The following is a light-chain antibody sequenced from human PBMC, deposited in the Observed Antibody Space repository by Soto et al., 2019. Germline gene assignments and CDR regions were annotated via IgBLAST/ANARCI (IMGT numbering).Light chain of an antibody. Sequence: QSALTQPASVSGSPGQSITISCTGTRSDVGYYDYVSWYQQHPGKAPTLVLYDVSHRPSGVSDRFSGSKSGNTASLTISGLQAEDEGDYYCSSYTTTYTWMFGGGTKLTVL. CDR1: RSDVGYYDY. J-gene: IGLJ3*02. CDR2: DVS. CDR3: SSYTTTYTWM. V-gene: IGLV2-14*01.